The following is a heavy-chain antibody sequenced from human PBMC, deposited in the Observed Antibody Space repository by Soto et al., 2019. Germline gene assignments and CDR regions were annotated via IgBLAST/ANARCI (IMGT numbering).Heavy chain of an antibody. CDR2: INATSGRA. CDR3: SSDRCSSTSCYPDY. V-gene: IGHV1-46*03. D-gene: IGHD2-2*01. Sequence: QVQLVQSGAEVKKPGASVKVSCKTSGYHFTRYYIHWVRQAPGKGLEWMGIINATSGRAKYAQKFQGRVSMTRDTSTTTVYTELTGLRSDDTAVYFCSSDRCSSTSCYPDYWGQGTLVTVSS. CDR1: GYHFTRYY. J-gene: IGHJ4*02.